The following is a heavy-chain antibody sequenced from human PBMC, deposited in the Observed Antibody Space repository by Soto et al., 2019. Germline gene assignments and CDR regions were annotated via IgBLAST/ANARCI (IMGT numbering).Heavy chain of an antibody. V-gene: IGHV1-69*13. CDR1: GGTFSSYA. Sequence: SVKVSCKASGGTFSSYAISWVRQAPGQGLEWMGGIIPIFGTANYAQKFQGRVTITADESTSTAYMELSSLRSEDTAVYYCAKDLRYQLLRYNWFDPWGQGTLVTVSS. CDR3: AKDLRYQLLRYNWFDP. D-gene: IGHD2-2*01. J-gene: IGHJ5*02. CDR2: IIPIFGTA.